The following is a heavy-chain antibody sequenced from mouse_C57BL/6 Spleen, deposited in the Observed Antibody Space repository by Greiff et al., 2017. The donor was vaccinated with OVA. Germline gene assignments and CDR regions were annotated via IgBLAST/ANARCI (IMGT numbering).Heavy chain of an antibody. CDR1: GFTFSDYG. J-gene: IGHJ3*01. D-gene: IGHD2-1*01. CDR3: AREDYGNSWFAY. V-gene: IGHV5-17*01. CDR2: ISSGSSTI. Sequence: DVKLVESGGGLVKPGGSLKLSCAASGFTFSDYGMHWVRQAPEKGLEWVAYISSGSSTIYYADTVKGRFTISRDNAKNTLFLQMTSLRSEDTAMYYCAREDYGNSWFAYWGQGTLVTVSA.